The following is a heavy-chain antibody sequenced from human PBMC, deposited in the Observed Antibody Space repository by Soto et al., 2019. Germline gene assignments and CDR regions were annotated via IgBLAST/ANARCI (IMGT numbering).Heavy chain of an antibody. V-gene: IGHV3-30-3*01. J-gene: IGHJ6*02. D-gene: IGHD6-13*01. Sequence: GGSLRLSCAASGFTFSSYAMHWVRQAPGKGLEGVAVISYDGSNKYYADSVKGRFTISRDNSKNTLYLQMNSLRAEDTAVYYCARDAQQQLVLFYPVDYYYYGMDVWGQGTTVTVSS. CDR2: ISYDGSNK. CDR1: GFTFSSYA. CDR3: ARDAQQQLVLFYPVDYYYYGMDV.